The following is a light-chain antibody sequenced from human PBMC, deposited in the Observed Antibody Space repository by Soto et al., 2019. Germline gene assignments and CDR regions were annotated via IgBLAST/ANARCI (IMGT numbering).Light chain of an antibody. CDR1: QSVLYSSNNKNY. Sequence: DIVMTQSPDSLAVSLGERATINCKSSQSVLYSSNNKNYLAWYQQKSGLPPKLLIYWASTRESGVPDRFSGSGSGTDFTLTISSLQAEDVAVYYCQQCYSTPPTFGGGTKVEIK. J-gene: IGKJ4*01. V-gene: IGKV4-1*01. CDR2: WAS. CDR3: QQCYSTPPT.